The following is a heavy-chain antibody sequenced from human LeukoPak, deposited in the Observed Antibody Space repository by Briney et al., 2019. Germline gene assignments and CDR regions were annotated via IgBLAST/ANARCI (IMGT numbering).Heavy chain of an antibody. Sequence: ASVKVSCKVSGYTLTELSMHWVRQAPGKGLEWMGGFDPEDGETIYAQKFQGRATMTEDTSTDTAYMELSSLRSEDTAVYYCATVDQFGTVTDYWGQGTLVTVSS. CDR1: GYTLTELS. D-gene: IGHD4-17*01. CDR2: FDPEDGET. V-gene: IGHV1-24*01. CDR3: ATVDQFGTVTDY. J-gene: IGHJ4*02.